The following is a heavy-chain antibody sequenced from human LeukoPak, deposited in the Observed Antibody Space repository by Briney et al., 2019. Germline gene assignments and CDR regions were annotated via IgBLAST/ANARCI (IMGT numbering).Heavy chain of an antibody. CDR3: ARTGWYSSSWYYFDY. CDR1: GGSFSGYY. D-gene: IGHD6-13*01. Sequence: SETLSLTCAVYGGSFSGYYWSWIRQPPGKGLEWIGEINHSGSTNYNPSLKSRVTISVDTSKNQFSLKLSSVTAADTAVYYCARTGWYSSSWYYFDYWGQGTLVTVSS. CDR2: INHSGST. V-gene: IGHV4-34*01. J-gene: IGHJ4*02.